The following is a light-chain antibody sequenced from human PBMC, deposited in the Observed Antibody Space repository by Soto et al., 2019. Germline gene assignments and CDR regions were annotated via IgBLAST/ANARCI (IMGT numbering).Light chain of an antibody. CDR3: AAWDASLSAWV. J-gene: IGLJ3*02. CDR2: SNN. CDR1: PSNIGTNY. V-gene: IGLV1-47*02. Sequence: QSVLTQPPSASGTPGQRAPIFFPAGPSNIGTNYAFWNQHLPGTAPKVLIYSNNQRPSGVADRFSGSTSGTSASLAISGLRSEDEADYFCAAWDASLSAWVFGGGTQLTVL.